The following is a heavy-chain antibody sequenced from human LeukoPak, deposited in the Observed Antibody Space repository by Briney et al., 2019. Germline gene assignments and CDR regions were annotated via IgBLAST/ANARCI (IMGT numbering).Heavy chain of an antibody. V-gene: IGHV1-69*05. CDR2: IIPIFGTA. J-gene: IGHJ5*02. CDR1: GGTFSSYA. Sequence: GSSVKVSCKASGGTFSSYAISWVRQAPGQGLEWMGGIIPIFGTANYAQKFQGRVTITTDESTSTAYMELSSLRSEDTAVYYCARRRVQVQYIWFHPWGQGTLVTVSS. CDR3: ARRRVQVQYIWFHP.